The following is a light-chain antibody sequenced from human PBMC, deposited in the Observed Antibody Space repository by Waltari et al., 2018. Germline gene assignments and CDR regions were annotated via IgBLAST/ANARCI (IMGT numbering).Light chain of an antibody. J-gene: IGLJ2*01. Sequence: QSVLTQPPSASGTPGQRVTISCSGSSSNICSNYVYWYQQHPGTAPKLLIYRHKQRPSGVPDRFSGSKSGTSASLAISGLRSEDEADYYCAAWDDSLSGPVFGGGTKLTVL. CDR1: SSNICSNY. CDR3: AAWDDSLSGPV. CDR2: RHK. V-gene: IGLV1-47*01.